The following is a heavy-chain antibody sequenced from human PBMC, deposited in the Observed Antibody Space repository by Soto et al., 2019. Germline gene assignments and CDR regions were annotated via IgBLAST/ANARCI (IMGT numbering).Heavy chain of an antibody. V-gene: IGHV3-21*01. Sequence: GGSLRLSCAASGFTFSSYSMNWVRQAPGKGLEWVSFSSSSSNYIYYADSVKGRFTISRDNAKNSLYMQMNSLRAEDTAVYYCARDGHSSGWNPDAFDIWGQGTMVTVS. CDR2: SSSSSNYI. J-gene: IGHJ3*02. D-gene: IGHD6-19*01. CDR1: GFTFSSYS. CDR3: ARDGHSSGWNPDAFDI.